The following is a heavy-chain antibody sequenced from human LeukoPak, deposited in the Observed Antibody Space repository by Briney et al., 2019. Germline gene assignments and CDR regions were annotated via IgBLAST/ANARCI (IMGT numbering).Heavy chain of an antibody. D-gene: IGHD4-23*01. Sequence: PSETLSLTCTVYGGSISSHYWSWIRQPPGKGLEWIGYNYYSGSTNYNPSLKSRVTISEDTSKNQFSLKLSSVTAADTAVYYCAREPVVKVPARYFDYWGQGTLVTVSS. CDR3: AREPVVKVPARYFDY. CDR2: NYYSGST. J-gene: IGHJ4*02. CDR1: GGSISSHY. V-gene: IGHV4-59*11.